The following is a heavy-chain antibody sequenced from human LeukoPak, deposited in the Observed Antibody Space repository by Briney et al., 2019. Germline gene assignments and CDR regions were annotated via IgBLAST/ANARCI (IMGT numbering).Heavy chain of an antibody. J-gene: IGHJ6*03. CDR2: IRSKANSYAT. V-gene: IGHV3-73*01. D-gene: IGHD3-10*01. CDR1: GFTFSGSA. Sequence: GGSLRLSCAASGFTFSGSAMHWVRQASGKGLEWVGRIRSKANSYATAYAASVKGRFTISRDDSKNTAYLQMNSLKTEDTAVYYCTRHWLITMVRGGYYYYMDVWGKGTTVTISS. CDR3: TRHWLITMVRGGYYYYMDV.